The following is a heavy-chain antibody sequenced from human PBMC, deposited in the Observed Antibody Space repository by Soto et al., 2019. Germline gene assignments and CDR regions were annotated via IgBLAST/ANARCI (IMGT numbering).Heavy chain of an antibody. CDR2: IRTAAYGGTT. V-gene: IGHV3-49*03. CDR3: TRAIRLSGDAFDI. D-gene: IGHD3-3*01. Sequence: GGSLRLSCTASGFTLSDHPMSWFRQAPGKGLEWVAYIRTAAYGGTTEYAASVKDRFTISRDDSESIASLQMNTLKTEDTAVYFCTRAIRLSGDAFDIWGQGTMVTVSS. J-gene: IGHJ3*02. CDR1: GFTLSDHP.